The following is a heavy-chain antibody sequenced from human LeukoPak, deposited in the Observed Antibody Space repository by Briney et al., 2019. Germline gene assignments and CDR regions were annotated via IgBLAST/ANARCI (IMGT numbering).Heavy chain of an antibody. D-gene: IGHD3-22*01. CDR2: ISGSGGIT. CDR3: AKDPTDFDSSGQTYFDY. V-gene: IGHV3-23*01. CDR1: GFTFSSYE. Sequence: PGGSLRLSCAASGFTFSSYEMNWVRQAPGKGLEWVSGISGSGGITHYADSVRGRFTISRDNSKNTLHLQMNSLRAEGTAVYYCAKDPTDFDSSGQTYFDYWGQGTLVTVSS. J-gene: IGHJ4*02.